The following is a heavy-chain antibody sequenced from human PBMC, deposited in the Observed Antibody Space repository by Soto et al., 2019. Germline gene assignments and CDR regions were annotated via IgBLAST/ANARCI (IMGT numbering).Heavy chain of an antibody. CDR3: ASRASPDAY. Sequence: EVQLVESGGGLVQPGGSLRLSCVASGFTFNSYSMNWVRQAPGKGLEWISYINSGSTSVFYADSVKGRFTISRDNAKNSLYLQMNSLRAEDTAVYYCASRASPDAYWGKGTLVTVSS. D-gene: IGHD2-2*01. CDR1: GFTFNSYS. J-gene: IGHJ4*02. CDR2: INSGSTSV. V-gene: IGHV3-48*01.